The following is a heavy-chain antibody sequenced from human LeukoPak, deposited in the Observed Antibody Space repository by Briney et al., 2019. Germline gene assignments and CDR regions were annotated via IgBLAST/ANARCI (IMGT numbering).Heavy chain of an antibody. CDR1: GGSISSGSYY. D-gene: IGHD6-25*01. CDR3: ARHSTGWGVFDY. Sequence: SETLSLTCTVSGGSISSGSYYWSWIRQPAGKGLEWIGRVYASGSLSHNPSLKSRVTISVDTSKNQFSLKLSSVTAADTAVYYCARHSTGWGVFDYWGQGTLVTVSS. V-gene: IGHV4-61*02. CDR2: VYASGSL. J-gene: IGHJ4*02.